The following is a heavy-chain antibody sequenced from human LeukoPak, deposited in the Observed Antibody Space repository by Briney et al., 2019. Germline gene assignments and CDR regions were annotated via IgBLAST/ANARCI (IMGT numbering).Heavy chain of an antibody. D-gene: IGHD3-10*01. CDR2: IYTSGST. CDR1: GGSISSYY. J-gene: IGHJ6*03. CDR3: ARDNYYGSGRPLLGYYYYMDV. V-gene: IGHV4-4*07. Sequence: SETLSLTCTVSGGSISSYYWSWIRQPAGKGLEWIGRIYTSGSTNYNPSLKSRVTMSVDTSKNQFSLKLSSVTAADTAVYYCARDNYYGSGRPLLGYYYYMDVWGKGTTVTVSS.